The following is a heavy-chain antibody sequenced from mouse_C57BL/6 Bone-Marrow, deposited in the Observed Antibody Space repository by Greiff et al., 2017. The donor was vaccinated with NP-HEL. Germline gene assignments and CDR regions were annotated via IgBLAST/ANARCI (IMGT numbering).Heavy chain of an antibody. CDR2: IDPSDSYT. CDR3: ARGNGIDY. Sequence: QVQLQQPGAELVKPGASVKLSCKASGYTFTSYWMQWVKQRPGQGLEWIGEIDPSDSYTNYNQKCKGKATLTVDTSSSTAYMQLSSLTSEDSAVYYCARGNGIDYWGQGTTLTVSS. CDR1: GYTFTSYW. V-gene: IGHV1-50*01. J-gene: IGHJ2*01.